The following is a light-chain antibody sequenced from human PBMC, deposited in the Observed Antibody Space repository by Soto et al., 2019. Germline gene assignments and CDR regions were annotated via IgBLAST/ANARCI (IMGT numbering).Light chain of an antibody. Sequence: EIVLTQSPATLSLSPGERATLSCRASQSFSSYLAWYQQKPGQAPRLLIYDASNRATGIPARFSGSGSGTDFTLTISSLEPEDFAVYYCQQRSNWPPKYTFGQGTMQEIK. J-gene: IGKJ2*01. CDR1: QSFSSY. V-gene: IGKV3-11*01. CDR3: QQRSNWPPKYT. CDR2: DAS.